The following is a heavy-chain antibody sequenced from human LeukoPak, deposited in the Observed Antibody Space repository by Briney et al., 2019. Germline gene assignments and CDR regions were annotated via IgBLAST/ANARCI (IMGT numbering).Heavy chain of an antibody. CDR1: GGSIIRGAFY. CDR2: VHTSGST. D-gene: IGHD2-8*01. CDR3: ARGPANGASYFDY. J-gene: IGHJ4*02. V-gene: IGHV4-61*02. Sequence: SETLSLTCTVSGGSIIRGAFYWHWIRQPAGKGLEWIGRVHTSGSTHHDPSLSSRVTISLDTSKNQCALRLSSVTAADTAVYYCARGPANGASYFDYWGQGSLVTVSS.